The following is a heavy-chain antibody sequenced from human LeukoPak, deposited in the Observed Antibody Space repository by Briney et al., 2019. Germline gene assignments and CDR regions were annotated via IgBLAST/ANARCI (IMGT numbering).Heavy chain of an antibody. CDR2: IDHSGST. Sequence: SETLSLTCTVSGYSISSGYYWGWIRQPPGKGLEWTGSIDHSGSTCYNPSLKSRITISVDTSKNQFSLKLSSVTAADTAVYYCARTGRPKVDTAIDYWGQGTLVTVSS. CDR3: ARTGRPKVDTAIDY. J-gene: IGHJ4*02. V-gene: IGHV4-38-2*02. CDR1: GYSISSGYY. D-gene: IGHD5-18*01.